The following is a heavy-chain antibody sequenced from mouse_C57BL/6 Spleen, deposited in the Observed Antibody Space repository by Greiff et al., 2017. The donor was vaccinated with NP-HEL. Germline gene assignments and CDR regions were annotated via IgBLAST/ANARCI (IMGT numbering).Heavy chain of an antibody. J-gene: IGHJ2*01. CDR3: ARGTTVVDY. CDR2: IDPSDSYT. D-gene: IGHD1-1*01. V-gene: IGHV1-50*01. Sequence: QVQLQQPGAELVKPGASVKLSCKASGYTFTSYWMQWVKQRPGQGLEWIGEIDPSDSYTNYNQKFKGKATLTVDTSSSTAYMQLSSLTSEDSAVYYCARGTTVVDYWGQGTTLTVSS. CDR1: GYTFTSYW.